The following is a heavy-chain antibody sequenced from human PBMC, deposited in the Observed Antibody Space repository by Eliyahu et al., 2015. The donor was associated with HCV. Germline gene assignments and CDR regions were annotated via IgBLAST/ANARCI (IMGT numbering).Heavy chain of an antibody. CDR2: LNYDGSDT. CDR3: ARAVAGTRNALDI. D-gene: IGHD6-19*01. J-gene: IGHJ3*02. V-gene: IGHV3-74*03. CDR1: GFTFSKHW. Sequence: EVQLVESGGGLVQPGGSLRLSCAASGFTFSKHWLHWVRQAPGKGLVWVSRLNYDGSDTTYADSVRGRFTISRDNAKNTLYLQVNSLRPEDTAVYYCARAVAGTRNALDIWGQGTMVTVSS.